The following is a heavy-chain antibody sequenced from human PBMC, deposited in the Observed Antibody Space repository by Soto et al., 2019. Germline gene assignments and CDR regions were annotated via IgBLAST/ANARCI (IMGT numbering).Heavy chain of an antibody. CDR1: GGSFSGDY. CDR3: ARCHVWNAASPPFVF. V-gene: IGHV4-34*01. J-gene: IGHJ4*02. CDR2: INHSGST. D-gene: IGHD1-1*01. Sequence: SETLSIACAVEGGSFSGDYWSCIGQPPGEGRGWIGEINHSGSTNYILGLKSRVTMSIDTGESQFSLKLRAVTAADTAVYYCARCHVWNAASPPFVFCAQGTLV.